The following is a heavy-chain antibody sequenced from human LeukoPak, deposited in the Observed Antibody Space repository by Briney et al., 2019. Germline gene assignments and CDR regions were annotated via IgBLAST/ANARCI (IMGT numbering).Heavy chain of an antibody. V-gene: IGHV1-2*02. CDR3: ARDFPTIAVAGTGVDY. D-gene: IGHD6-19*01. Sequence: ASVKVSCKASGYTFTGYYMHWVRQAPGQGLEWMGWINPNSGGTNYAQKFQGRVTMTRDTSISTAYMELSRLRSDDTAVYYCARDFPTIAVAGTGVDYWGQGTLVTVSS. CDR2: INPNSGGT. J-gene: IGHJ4*02. CDR1: GYTFTGYY.